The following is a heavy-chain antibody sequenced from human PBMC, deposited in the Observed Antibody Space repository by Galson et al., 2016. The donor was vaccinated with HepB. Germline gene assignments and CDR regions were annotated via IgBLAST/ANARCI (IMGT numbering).Heavy chain of an antibody. CDR3: ARVRRSGGSCFDY. CDR1: GYTFTSYG. D-gene: IGHD2-15*01. J-gene: IGHJ4*02. V-gene: IGHV1-18*01. Sequence: SVKVSCKASGYTFTSYGISWVRQAPGQGLEWMGWINGYNGYTNYAQKLQGRITMTTDTSTTTAYMELRSLRSDDTAVYYCARVRRSGGSCFDYWGQGTLGTVSS. CDR2: INGYNGYT.